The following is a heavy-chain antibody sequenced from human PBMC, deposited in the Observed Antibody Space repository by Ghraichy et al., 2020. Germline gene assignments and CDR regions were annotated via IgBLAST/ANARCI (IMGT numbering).Heavy chain of an antibody. J-gene: IGHJ4*02. Sequence: SETLSLTCSVSGASTSLNYWTWIRQPPGKGLEWIGYVYNSGSTDYNPSLKSRVTISMDTSKNRFSLKLHSATAADSAVYYCARLRNSYYYVLDYWGPGILVTVSS. CDR3: ARLRNSYYYVLDY. D-gene: IGHD3-22*01. CDR1: GASTSLNY. CDR2: VYNSGST. V-gene: IGHV4-59*08.